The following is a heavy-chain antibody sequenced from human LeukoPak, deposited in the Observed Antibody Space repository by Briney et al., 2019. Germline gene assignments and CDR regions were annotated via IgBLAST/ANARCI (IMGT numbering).Heavy chain of an antibody. V-gene: IGHV3-23*01. CDR1: GFTFSSDA. CDR3: ANSKRGYSSSWYF. J-gene: IGHJ4*02. D-gene: IGHD6-13*01. Sequence: GGSLRLAWAASGFTFSSDAMSWVRQAPGKGREWVSAISGSGGSAYYADSVKGRFTISRDNSKNTLYLQMNSLRAEDTAVYYCANSKRGYSSSWYFWGQGTLVTVSS. CDR2: ISGSGGSA.